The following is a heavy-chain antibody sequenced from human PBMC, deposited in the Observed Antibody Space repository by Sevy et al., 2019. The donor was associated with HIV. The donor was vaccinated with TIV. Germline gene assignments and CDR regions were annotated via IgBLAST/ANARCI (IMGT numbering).Heavy chain of an antibody. CDR3: AKPLSAAAGTGFDY. V-gene: IGHV3-23*01. J-gene: IGHJ4*02. Sequence: GGSLRLSCAASGFSFSSYAMSWVSQAPGKGLESVSAISGSGGSTYYADSVKGRFTISRDNSKNTLYLQMNSLSAEDTAVYYCAKPLSAAAGTGFDYWGQRTLVTVSS. CDR2: ISGSGGST. D-gene: IGHD6-13*01. CDR1: GFSFSSYA.